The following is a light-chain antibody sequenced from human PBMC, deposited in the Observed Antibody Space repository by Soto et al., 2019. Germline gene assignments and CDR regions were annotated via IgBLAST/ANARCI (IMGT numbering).Light chain of an antibody. CDR2: DVS. V-gene: IGKV1-5*01. Sequence: DIQITQSPSTLSASIGDRVTLTCRASQSLTGRLAWYQQKPGRPPKLLIYDVSSLESGVPSRFSGRESGTDFTRTISSLRPDDCATVYCQQYKVYPYTVGQGT. CDR1: QSLTGR. J-gene: IGKJ2*01. CDR3: QQYKVYPYT.